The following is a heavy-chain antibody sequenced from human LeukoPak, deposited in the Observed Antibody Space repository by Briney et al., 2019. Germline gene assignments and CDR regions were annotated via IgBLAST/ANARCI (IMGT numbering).Heavy chain of an antibody. CDR3: ARLPAAPIARWFDP. Sequence: SETLSLTCAVPGYSISSGYYWGWIRQPPGKGLEWIGSIYHSGSTYYNPSLKSRVTISVDTSKNQFSLKLSSVTAADTAVYYCARLPAAPIARWFDPWGQGTLVTVSS. D-gene: IGHD2-2*01. CDR2: IYHSGST. V-gene: IGHV4-38-2*01. CDR1: GYSISSGYY. J-gene: IGHJ5*02.